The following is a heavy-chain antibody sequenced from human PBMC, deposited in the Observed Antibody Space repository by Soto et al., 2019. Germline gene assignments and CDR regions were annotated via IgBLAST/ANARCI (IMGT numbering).Heavy chain of an antibody. CDR3: AVIVVVVADGPHDAFDI. CDR1: GYTFTSYA. CDR2: INAGNGNT. V-gene: IGHV1-3*01. Sequence: GASVKFPCNASGYTFTSYAMHWVRQAPGQRLEWMGWINAGNGNTKYSQKFQGRVTITRDTSASTAYMELSSLRSEDTAVYFCAVIVVVVADGPHDAFDIWGQGKMATVSS. D-gene: IGHD2-15*01. J-gene: IGHJ3*02.